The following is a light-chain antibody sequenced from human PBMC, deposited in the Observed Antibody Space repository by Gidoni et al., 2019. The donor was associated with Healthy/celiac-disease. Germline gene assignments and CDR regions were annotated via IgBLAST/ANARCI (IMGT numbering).Light chain of an antibody. V-gene: IGLV1-47*01. J-gene: IGLJ1*01. CDR1: SSNIGSNY. CDR3: PPRDDSLSGHHV. Sequence: QSVRTQPPAASGPPGQRVTISCSGSSSNIGSNYVYWYQQLPGTAPKLLIYRNNQRPSAVPDRLSGSKSGTSASLAISGLRSEDEADYYCPPRDDSLSGHHVFGTGTKVTVL. CDR2: RNN.